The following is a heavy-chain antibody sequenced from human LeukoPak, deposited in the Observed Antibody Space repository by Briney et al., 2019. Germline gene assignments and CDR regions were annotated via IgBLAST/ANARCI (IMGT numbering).Heavy chain of an antibody. D-gene: IGHD6-19*01. CDR3: ARDQLGSGYSSDFDC. V-gene: IGHV3-66*02. CDR1: GFSVSSNY. J-gene: IGHJ4*02. CDR2: IYTGGTT. Sequence: GGSLRLSWAASGFSVSSNYMNWVRQAPGKGLEWVSAIYTGGTTYYADSVKGRFTISRGNSKNTLYLQLNSLRAEDTAAYSCARDQLGSGYSSDFDCWGQGTLVTVSS.